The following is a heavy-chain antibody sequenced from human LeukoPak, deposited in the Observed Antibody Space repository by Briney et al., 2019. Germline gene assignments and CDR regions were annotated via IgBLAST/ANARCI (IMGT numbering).Heavy chain of an antibody. CDR2: MNPNSGNT. Sequence: GTSVKVSCKASKYTFTSYEINWVRQGTGQGLEWMGWMNPNSGNTGYAQKFQGRVTMTEDTSTDTAYMELSSLRSEDTAVYYCATGYLVTAGLMDVWGQGTTVTVSS. CDR1: KYTFTSYE. CDR3: ATGYLVTAGLMDV. V-gene: IGHV1-8*01. J-gene: IGHJ6*02. D-gene: IGHD6-13*01.